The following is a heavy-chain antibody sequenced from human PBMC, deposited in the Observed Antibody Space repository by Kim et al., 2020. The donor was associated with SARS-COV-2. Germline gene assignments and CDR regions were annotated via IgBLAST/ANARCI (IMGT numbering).Heavy chain of an antibody. CDR1: GGSISSSSYY. J-gene: IGHJ6*02. V-gene: IGHV4-39*01. CDR2: IYYSGST. Sequence: SETLSLTCTVSGGSISSSSYYWGWIRQPPGKGLEWIGSIYYSGSTYYNPSLKSRVTISVDTSKNQFSLKLSSVTAADTAVYYCAIPGVPVIAAADNYYYYGMDVWGQGTTVTVSS. D-gene: IGHD6-13*01. CDR3: AIPGVPVIAAADNYYYYGMDV.